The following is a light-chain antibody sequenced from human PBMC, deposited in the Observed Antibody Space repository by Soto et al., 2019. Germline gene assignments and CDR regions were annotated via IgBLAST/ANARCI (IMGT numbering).Light chain of an antibody. J-gene: IGKJ1*01. CDR2: GAS. Sequence: EIVMTQSPPTLSLSPEDRATLSCRASQTVRSNLAWYQQKPGQAPRVLIHGASTRATGVPDRFSGSGSGTDFTLTISSLQSEDFAVYYCQQYNDWPRTFGQGTQVELK. CDR1: QTVRSN. CDR3: QQYNDWPRT. V-gene: IGKV3-15*01.